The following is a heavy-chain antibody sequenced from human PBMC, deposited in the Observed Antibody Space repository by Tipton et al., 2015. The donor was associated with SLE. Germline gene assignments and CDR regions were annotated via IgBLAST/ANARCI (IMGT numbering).Heavy chain of an antibody. CDR3: ARHMTTVPPFDL. D-gene: IGHD4-17*01. CDR2: IYYSGST. J-gene: IGHJ2*01. V-gene: IGHV4-59*08. CDR1: GGSISTNY. Sequence: TLSLTCTVSGGSISTNYYSWIRQPPGKGLEWIGYIYYSGSTNYNPSLKSRVTISVDTSKNQFSLKLSSVTAADTAVYYCARHMTTVPPFDLWGRGTLVTVSS.